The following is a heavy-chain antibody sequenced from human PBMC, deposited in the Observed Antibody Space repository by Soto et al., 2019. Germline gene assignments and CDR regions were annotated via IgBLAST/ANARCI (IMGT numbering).Heavy chain of an antibody. Sequence: QVQLQQWGAGLLKPSETLSLTGAVYGGSFSGYYWSWIRQPPGKGLEWIGEINHRGYTTDNPSLKSRVTISVDASKNQFSLKFSSVTAADTALYYCARVDIVTTYWFDPWGQGTPVTVSS. J-gene: IGHJ5*02. CDR2: INHRGYT. CDR1: GGSFSGYY. V-gene: IGHV4-34*01. CDR3: ARVDIVTTYWFDP. D-gene: IGHD5-12*01.